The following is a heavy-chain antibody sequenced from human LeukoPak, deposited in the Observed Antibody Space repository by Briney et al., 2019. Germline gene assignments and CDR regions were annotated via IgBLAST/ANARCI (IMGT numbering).Heavy chain of an antibody. V-gene: IGHV3-33*01. D-gene: IGHD3-22*01. Sequence: PGRALRLSCAASGFTFSSDGMRWGRQAPGKGLEWVAVIWYDGSNKYYADSVKGRFTISRDNSKNTVYLQMNSLRAEGTAVYYCARDCSPYDSSGYPCLWGQGTLVTVS. J-gene: IGHJ4*02. CDR2: IWYDGSNK. CDR1: GFTFSSDG. CDR3: ARDCSPYDSSGYPCL.